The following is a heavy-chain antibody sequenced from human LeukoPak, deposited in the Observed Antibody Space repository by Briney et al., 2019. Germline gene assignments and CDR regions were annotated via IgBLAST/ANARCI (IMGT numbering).Heavy chain of an antibody. CDR2: INWNGGST. J-gene: IGHJ3*02. D-gene: IGHD3-10*01. Sequence: GGSLRLSXAASGFTFDDYGMSWVRQAPGKGLEWVSGINWNGGSTGYADSVKGRFTISRDNAKNSLYLQMNSLRAEDTALYYCARGGGYGSGSYRDIWGQGTMVTVSS. V-gene: IGHV3-20*04. CDR3: ARGGGYGSGSYRDI. CDR1: GFTFDDYG.